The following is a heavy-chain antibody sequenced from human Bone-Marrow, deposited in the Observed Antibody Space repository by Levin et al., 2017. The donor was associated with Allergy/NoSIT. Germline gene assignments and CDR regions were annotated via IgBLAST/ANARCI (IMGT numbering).Heavy chain of an antibody. CDR2: IIPAFGST. Sequence: SVKVSCKASGGRFSNYAISWVRQAPGQGLEWMGGIIPAFGSTNYAQKSQGRVTIIADESTSTAYMELRSLKSEDTAVYYCARARDGYYGSGSFDFWGQGTLLTVSS. CDR3: ARARDGYYGSGSFDF. V-gene: IGHV1-69*13. D-gene: IGHD3-10*01. J-gene: IGHJ4*02. CDR1: GGRFSNYA.